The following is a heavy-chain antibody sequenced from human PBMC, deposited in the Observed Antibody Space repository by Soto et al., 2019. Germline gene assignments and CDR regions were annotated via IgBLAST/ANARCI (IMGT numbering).Heavy chain of an antibody. CDR1: GFAFSSYG. CDR3: AREGTRYFDWLLLFYFDY. V-gene: IGHV3-33*01. Sequence: GGSLRLSCAASGFAFSSYGMHWVRQAPGKGLEWVAVIWYDGSNKYYADSVKGRFTISRDNSKNTLYLQMNSLRAEDTAVYYCAREGTRYFDWLLLFYFDYWGQGTLVTVSS. CDR2: IWYDGSNK. J-gene: IGHJ4*02. D-gene: IGHD3-9*01.